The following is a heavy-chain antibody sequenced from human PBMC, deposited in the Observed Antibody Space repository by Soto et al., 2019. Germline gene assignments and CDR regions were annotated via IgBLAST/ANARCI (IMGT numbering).Heavy chain of an antibody. V-gene: IGHV1-69*01. Sequence: QVQLVQSGAEVKKPGSSVKVSCKASGGTFSSYAISWVRQAPGQGLEWMGGIIPIFGTASYAQKFQGRVTITADESTSTAYMELSSLRSEDTAVYYCARHCSSTSCPLDWFDPWGQGTLVTVSS. D-gene: IGHD2-2*01. J-gene: IGHJ5*02. CDR2: IIPIFGTA. CDR1: GGTFSSYA. CDR3: ARHCSSTSCPLDWFDP.